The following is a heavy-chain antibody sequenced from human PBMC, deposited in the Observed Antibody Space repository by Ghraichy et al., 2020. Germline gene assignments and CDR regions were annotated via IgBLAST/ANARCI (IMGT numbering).Heavy chain of an antibody. Sequence: GGSLRLSCAASGFTFDDYAMHWVRQAPGKGLEWVSCISWNSGSIGYADSVKGRFTISRDNAKNFLYLEMNSLSAEDTAMYYCEKVVDSGSYYAAFDYWGHGVRVTV. CDR1: GFTFDDYA. J-gene: IGHJ4*01. D-gene: IGHD1-26*01. V-gene: IGHV3-9*01. CDR3: EKVVDSGSYYAAFDY. CDR2: ISWNSGSI.